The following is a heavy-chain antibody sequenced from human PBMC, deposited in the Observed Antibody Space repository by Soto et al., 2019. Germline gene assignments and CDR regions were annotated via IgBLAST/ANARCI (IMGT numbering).Heavy chain of an antibody. D-gene: IGHD3-10*01. CDR2: ISYTGST. CDR3: AREEAVRIERWFDP. V-gene: IGHV4-31*03. CDR1: GGSMSSVGSY. J-gene: IGHJ5*02. Sequence: QVQLQEAGPGLVKPSQTLSLTCTVSGGSMSSVGSYWTWIRQHPGKGLEWIGYISYTGSTHYNPSCKSRVSMSVATSQNQFTLKMRFVTAADTAVYYCAREEAVRIERWFDPWGQGTQVTVSS.